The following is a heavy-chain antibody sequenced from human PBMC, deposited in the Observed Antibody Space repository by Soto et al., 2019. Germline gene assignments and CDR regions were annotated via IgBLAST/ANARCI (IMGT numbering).Heavy chain of an antibody. J-gene: IGHJ4*02. V-gene: IGHV3-49*04. D-gene: IGHD3-10*01. CDR2: IGSKAYGGTT. Sequence: PGGSLRLSCTASGFTFGDYAMSWVRQAPGKGLEWVGFIGSKAYGGTTEYAASVKGRFTISRDDSKSIAYLQMNSLKTEDTAVYYCTRDPDYYGSGSYPFDYWGQGTLVTVSS. CDR1: GFTFGDYA. CDR3: TRDPDYYGSGSYPFDY.